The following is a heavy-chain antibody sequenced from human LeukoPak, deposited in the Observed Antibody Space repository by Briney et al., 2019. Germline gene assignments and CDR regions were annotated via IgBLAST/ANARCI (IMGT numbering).Heavy chain of an antibody. Sequence: PGGSLRLSCAASGFTVSSNYMSWVRQAPGKGLEWVSVIYSGGSTYYADSVKGRFTISRDNSKNTLYPQMNSLRAEDTAVYYCAREIGRRTVTTFTVYYGMDVWGQGTTVTVSS. CDR1: GFTVSSNY. D-gene: IGHD4-17*01. J-gene: IGHJ6*02. CDR3: AREIGRRTVTTFTVYYGMDV. V-gene: IGHV3-53*01. CDR2: IYSGGST.